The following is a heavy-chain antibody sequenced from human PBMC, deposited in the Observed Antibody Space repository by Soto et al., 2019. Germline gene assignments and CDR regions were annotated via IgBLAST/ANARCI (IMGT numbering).Heavy chain of an antibody. J-gene: IGHJ5*02. CDR2: ISYDGTYI. CDR1: GFTFRSYA. D-gene: IGHD4-17*01. V-gene: IGHV3-30-3*01. Sequence: QVQLVESGGGVVQPGRSLRLSCVASGFTFRSYAMHWVRQAPGKGLEWVAGISYDGTYIYYADSVKGRFSISRDNSKNTLYLQMNSLRVEDTAVHYCAVGYGGSRRNWFDPWGQGTLVTVSS. CDR3: AVGYGGSRRNWFDP.